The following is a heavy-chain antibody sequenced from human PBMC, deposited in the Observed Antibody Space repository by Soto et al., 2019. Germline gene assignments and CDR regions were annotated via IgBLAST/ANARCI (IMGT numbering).Heavy chain of an antibody. V-gene: IGHV4-30-4*01. Sequence: ASETLSLTCTVSGGSISSGDYYWSWIRQPPGKGLEWIGYIYYSGSTYYNPSLKSRVTISVDTSKNQFSLKLSSVTAADTAVYYCASYCGGDCHFDYWGQGTLVTVSS. D-gene: IGHD2-21*02. CDR2: IYYSGST. J-gene: IGHJ4*02. CDR1: GGSISSGDYY. CDR3: ASYCGGDCHFDY.